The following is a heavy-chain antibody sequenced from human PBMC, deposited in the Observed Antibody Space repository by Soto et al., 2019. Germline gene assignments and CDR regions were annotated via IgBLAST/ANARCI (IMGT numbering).Heavy chain of an antibody. D-gene: IGHD5-12*01. CDR3: AIHGDMATIWGAFNY. Sequence: PSETLSLTCTVSGVSITGRGHCWGWIRQPPGKGLEWIGSISYSGNTYYTPSLKSRVTIAVDTSKNQFSLNLNSVIAADTAVYYCAIHGDMATIWGAFNYRAQRALVTVSS. CDR1: GVSITGRGHC. V-gene: IGHV4-39*01. CDR2: ISYSGNT. J-gene: IGHJ4*02.